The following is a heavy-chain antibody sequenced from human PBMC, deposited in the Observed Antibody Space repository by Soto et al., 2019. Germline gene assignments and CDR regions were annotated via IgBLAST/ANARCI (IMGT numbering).Heavy chain of an antibody. D-gene: IGHD3-10*01. CDR1: GGSVSGGDYY. V-gene: IGHV4-30-4*01. CDR2: IYHTGST. Sequence: SETLSLTCTVSGGSVSGGDYYWSWIRQPPGKGLEWIGFIYHTGSTYYSPSLKNRVAISVDTSMNQFSLKLSSATAADTAVYFCDCDPHYDYGKLSHVFDIWGQGTMVTVSS. CDR3: DCDPHYDYGKLSHVFDI. J-gene: IGHJ3*02.